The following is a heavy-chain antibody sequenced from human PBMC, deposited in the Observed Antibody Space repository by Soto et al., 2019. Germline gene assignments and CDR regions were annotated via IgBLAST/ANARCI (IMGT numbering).Heavy chain of an antibody. V-gene: IGHV1-18*01. J-gene: IGHJ4*02. D-gene: IGHD1-26*01. CDR1: GYTFTSYG. Sequence: QVQLVQSGAEVKKPGASVKVSCKASGYTFTSYGISWVRQAPGQGLEWMGWISAYNGNTKYAQKFQGRVTMTTDTSTSTAYMELRSLRSHDTAAYYCARDLGGSYYAPVDYWGQGTLVTVSS. CDR3: ARDLGGSYYAPVDY. CDR2: ISAYNGNT.